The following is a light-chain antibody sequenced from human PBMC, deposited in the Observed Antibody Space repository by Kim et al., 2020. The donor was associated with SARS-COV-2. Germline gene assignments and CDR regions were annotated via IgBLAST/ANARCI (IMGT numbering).Light chain of an antibody. CDR2: RNY. Sequence: QSVLTQPPSASGTPGQRVTISCSGSSSNIGSNSVYWYQQLPGTAPKLLIYRNYQRPSGVPDRFSGSKSGTSASLAISGLRSEDEADYYCAAWDDSLGGVVFGGGTQLTVL. J-gene: IGLJ2*01. CDR3: AAWDDSLGGVV. V-gene: IGLV1-47*01. CDR1: SSNIGSNS.